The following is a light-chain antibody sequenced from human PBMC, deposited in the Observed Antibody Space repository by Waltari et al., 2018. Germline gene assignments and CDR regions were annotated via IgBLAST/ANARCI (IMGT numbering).Light chain of an antibody. CDR2: DFN. Sequence: QSALTQPRSVSGSPGQSVTISCTATSSDVGRFDYVSWFQQYPGKAPKRMIYDFNKRPSGFPHRFSGSKSGNTASLTISGLQAEDEADYYCCSYAGSYTFVFGTGTKVTVL. CDR3: CSYAGSYTFV. V-gene: IGLV2-11*01. J-gene: IGLJ1*01. CDR1: SSDVGRFDY.